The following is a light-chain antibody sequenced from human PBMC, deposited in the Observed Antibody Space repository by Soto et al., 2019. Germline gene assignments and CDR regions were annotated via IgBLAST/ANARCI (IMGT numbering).Light chain of an antibody. Sequence: QSALTQPPSASGSPGQSVTISCTGTSGDVGGYNYVSWYQQYPGKAPKLMIYEVSNRPSGVSSRFSGSKSGNTASLTISGLQADDEADYYCSSFTSTNTWVFGGGTKLTVL. CDR1: SGDVGGYNY. CDR2: EVS. V-gene: IGLV2-14*01. CDR3: SSFTSTNTWV. J-gene: IGLJ3*02.